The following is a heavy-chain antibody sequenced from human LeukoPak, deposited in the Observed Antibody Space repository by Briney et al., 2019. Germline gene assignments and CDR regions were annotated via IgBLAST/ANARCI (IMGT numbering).Heavy chain of an antibody. CDR3: ASGRTLGIAAAGGLDY. J-gene: IGHJ4*02. D-gene: IGHD6-13*01. CDR2: ISGSGGST. V-gene: IGHV3-23*01. Sequence: GGSLRLSCAASEFTFSSYAMSWVRQAPGKGLEWVSAISGSGGSTYYADSVKGRFTISRDNSKNTLYLQMNSLRAEDTAVYYCASGRTLGIAAAGGLDYWGQGTLVTVSS. CDR1: EFTFSSYA.